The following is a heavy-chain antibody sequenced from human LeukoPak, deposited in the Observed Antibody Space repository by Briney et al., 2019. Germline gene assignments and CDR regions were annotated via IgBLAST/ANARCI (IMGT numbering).Heavy chain of an antibody. Sequence: SETLSLTCAVYGGSFSGYYWSWIRQPPGKGLEWIGEINHSGSTNYNPSLKSRVTISVDTSKNQFSLKLSSVTAADTAVYYCARGRYFDGMVVWGQGTTVTVSS. J-gene: IGHJ6*02. V-gene: IGHV4-34*01. CDR2: INHSGST. CDR3: ARGRYFDGMVV. D-gene: IGHD3-9*01. CDR1: GGSFSGYY.